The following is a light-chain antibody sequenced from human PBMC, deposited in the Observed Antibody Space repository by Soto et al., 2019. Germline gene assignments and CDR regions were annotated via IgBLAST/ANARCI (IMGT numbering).Light chain of an antibody. Sequence: EIVLTQSPGTLSLSPGERATFSCRASQSVSSSSLAWYQRKPGQAPRLLIYDASTRATGVPARFSGSGSGTDFTLTISSLQSEDFAVYYCQHYNYWPYTFGQGTKVDIK. V-gene: IGKV3-15*01. CDR1: QSVSSS. CDR3: QHYNYWPYT. J-gene: IGKJ2*01. CDR2: DAS.